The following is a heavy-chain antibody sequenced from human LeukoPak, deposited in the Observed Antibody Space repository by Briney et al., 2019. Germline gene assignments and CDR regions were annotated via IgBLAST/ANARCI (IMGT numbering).Heavy chain of an antibody. CDR1: GYTFTSYG. J-gene: IGHJ5*02. Sequence: ASVTVSCKASGYTFTSYGISWVRQAPGQGLEWMGWISAYNGNTNYAQKLQGRVTMTTDTSTSTAYMELRSLRSDDTAVYYCARVPYDYVWGSYRKFDPWGQGTLVTVSS. V-gene: IGHV1-18*01. D-gene: IGHD3-16*02. CDR3: ARVPYDYVWGSYRKFDP. CDR2: ISAYNGNT.